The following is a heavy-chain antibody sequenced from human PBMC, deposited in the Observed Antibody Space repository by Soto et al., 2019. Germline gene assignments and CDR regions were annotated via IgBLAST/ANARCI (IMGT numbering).Heavy chain of an antibody. V-gene: IGHV1-2*04. CDR1: GYTFTGYY. D-gene: IGHD2-2*01. J-gene: IGHJ3*02. CDR3: AKQLGYCSSTSCYGAFDI. Sequence: ASVKVSCKASGYTFTGYYMHWVRQAPGQGLEWMGWINPNSGGTNYAQKFQGWVTMTRDTSISTAYMELSRLRSDDTAVYYCAKQLGYCSSTSCYGAFDIWGQGTMVTVSS. CDR2: INPNSGGT.